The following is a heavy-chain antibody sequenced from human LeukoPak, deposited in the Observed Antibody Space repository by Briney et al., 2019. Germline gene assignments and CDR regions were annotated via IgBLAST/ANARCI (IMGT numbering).Heavy chain of an antibody. CDR1: GGSISSGGYY. CDR3: ARGKDRELLSSEWLFDY. CDR2: IYYSGST. V-gene: IGHV4-31*03. D-gene: IGHD2-2*01. Sequence: SQTLSLTCTVSGGSISSGGYYWSWIRQHSGKGLEWIGYIYYSGSTYYNPSLKSRVTISVDTSKNQFSLKLSSVTAADTAVYYCARGKDRELLSSEWLFDYWGQGTLVTVSS. J-gene: IGHJ4*02.